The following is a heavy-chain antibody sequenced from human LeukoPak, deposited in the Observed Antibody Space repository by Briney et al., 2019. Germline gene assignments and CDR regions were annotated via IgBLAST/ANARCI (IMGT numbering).Heavy chain of an antibody. CDR3: AREILAPGKTHDY. Sequence: GGSLRLSCAASGFTFSSYGMHWVRQAPGKGLEWVAVISYDGSNKYYADSVKGRFTISRDNAKNTLFLQMSSLRAEDTAVYFCAREILAPGKTHDYWGQGTLVTVSS. V-gene: IGHV3-30*03. CDR1: GFTFSSYG. CDR2: ISYDGSNK. J-gene: IGHJ4*02.